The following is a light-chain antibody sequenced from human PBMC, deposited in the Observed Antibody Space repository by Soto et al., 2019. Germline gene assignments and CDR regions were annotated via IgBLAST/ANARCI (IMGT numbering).Light chain of an antibody. CDR3: QQYYSYPRA. Sequence: AIRMTQSPSSFSASTGDRVTITCRASQGISSYLAWYQQTPGKAPKLLIYAASTLQSGVPSTFNGSGSGTDFTLTISCLQSADFATYYCQQYYSYPRAFGGGTKVEIK. CDR1: QGISSY. V-gene: IGKV1-8*01. CDR2: AAS. J-gene: IGKJ4*01.